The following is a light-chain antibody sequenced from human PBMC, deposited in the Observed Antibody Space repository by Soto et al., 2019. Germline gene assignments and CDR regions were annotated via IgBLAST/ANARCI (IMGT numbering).Light chain of an antibody. J-gene: IGLJ2*01. CDR2: EVN. Sequence: QLVLTQPASVSGSPGQSITISCTGTSSDVGAYNFVSWFQHHPGKAPKLLIYEVNNRPSGISNRFSGSKSGNTASLTISGLQPEDEATYFCSSATNTDTLVVFGGGTKLTVL. V-gene: IGLV2-14*01. CDR1: SSDVGAYNF. CDR3: SSATNTDTLVV.